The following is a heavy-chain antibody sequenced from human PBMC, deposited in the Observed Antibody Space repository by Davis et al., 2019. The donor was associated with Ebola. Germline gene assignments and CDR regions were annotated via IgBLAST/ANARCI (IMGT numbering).Heavy chain of an antibody. V-gene: IGHV4-34*01. CDR2: INHSGST. D-gene: IGHD5-18*01. J-gene: IGHJ5*02. CDR3: ARCGYSYGYNWFDP. Sequence: SETLSLTCAVYGGSFSAYYWSWIRQPPEKGLEWIGEINHSGSTYYNPSLKSRVTISVDTSKNQFSLKLSSVTAADTAVYYCARCGYSYGYNWFDPWGQGTLVTVSS. CDR1: GGSFSAYY.